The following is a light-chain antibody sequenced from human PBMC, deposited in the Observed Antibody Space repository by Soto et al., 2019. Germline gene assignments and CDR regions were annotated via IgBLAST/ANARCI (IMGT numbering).Light chain of an antibody. CDR3: SSYTTSSTVV. Sequence: QSALTQPASVSGSPGQSITISCSGTSRDIGGYNYVSWFQQHPGKAPKLMIYDVTNRPSGVSNRFSGSKSGNTASLTISGLQPEHEADYYCSSYTTSSTVVFGGGTKLTVL. J-gene: IGLJ3*02. V-gene: IGLV2-14*01. CDR1: SRDIGGYNY. CDR2: DVT.